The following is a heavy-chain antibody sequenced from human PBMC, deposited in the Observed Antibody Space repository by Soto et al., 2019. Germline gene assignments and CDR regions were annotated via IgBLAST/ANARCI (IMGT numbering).Heavy chain of an antibody. D-gene: IGHD2-15*01. CDR1: GGFLGAYY. CDR2: INHSGSA. Sequence: SETQSLTRGVYGGFLGAYYWHLLRQPPGQRLEWIGEINHSGSASYNPSLKSRVTMSIDTSKNQFPLRLSSVTAADMAVYYCARRGRYCSSSSSCYYYFDSWVQGPLVTFSS. J-gene: IGHJ4*02. V-gene: IGHV4-34*01. CDR3: ARRGRYCSSSSSCYYYFDS.